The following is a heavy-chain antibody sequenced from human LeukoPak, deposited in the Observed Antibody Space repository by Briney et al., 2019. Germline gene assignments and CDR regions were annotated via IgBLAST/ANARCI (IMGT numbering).Heavy chain of an antibody. CDR3: AKDRLSGFDAFDI. Sequence: GRSLRLSCAASGFTFDDYAMHWVRQAPRKGLEWVSRITLNRAGIDYTHSVKGPFTLSRDNAKNSLYLQKNSLRAEDMALYYCAKDRLSGFDAFDIWGQGTMVTVSS. CDR1: GFTFDDYA. D-gene: IGHD6-25*01. J-gene: IGHJ3*02. CDR2: ITLNRAGI. V-gene: IGHV3-9*03.